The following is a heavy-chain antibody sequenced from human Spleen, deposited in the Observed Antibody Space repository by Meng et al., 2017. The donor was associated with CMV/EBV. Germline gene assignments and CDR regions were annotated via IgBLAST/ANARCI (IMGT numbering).Heavy chain of an antibody. CDR2: INPNSGGT. Sequence: ASVKVSCKAFGYTFTRYYMHWVRQAPGQGLEWMGWINPNSGGTNYAQKFQGRVTMTRDTSTSTVYMELSSLRSEDTAVYYCASSSTHCSSTSCYSYYYGMDVWGQGTTVTVSS. D-gene: IGHD2-2*01. CDR1: GYTFTRYY. CDR3: ASSSTHCSSTSCYSYYYGMDV. J-gene: IGHJ6*02. V-gene: IGHV1-2*02.